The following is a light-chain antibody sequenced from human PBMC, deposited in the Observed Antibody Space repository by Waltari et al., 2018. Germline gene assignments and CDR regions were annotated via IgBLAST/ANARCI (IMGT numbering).Light chain of an antibody. J-gene: IGLJ2*01. V-gene: IGLV3-9*01. CDR1: MIGTKN. CDR2: RNS. Sequence: SYELTQPVSVSVPLGQTATITCGGNMIGTKNFHWFQQKPGQAPVLVIHRNSYLPSGLPELVYASESGNTAPLTSAGGQADDEAYLYCQWWVSSIAFFGGGTKLTVL. CDR3: QWWVSSIAF.